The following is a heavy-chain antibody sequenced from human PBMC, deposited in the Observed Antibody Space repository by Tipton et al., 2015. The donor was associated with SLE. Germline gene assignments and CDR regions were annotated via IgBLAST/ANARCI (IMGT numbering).Heavy chain of an antibody. V-gene: IGHV4-59*11. J-gene: IGHJ4*02. CDR2: IYYTGST. D-gene: IGHD3-22*01. CDR3: ARDEYRYDTTGYHLLGHFDF. Sequence: GLVKPSETLSLTCSVSGGSIDSHYWSWVRQPPGKGLEWIGYIYYTGSTNYNPSLKSRVTISLDTSKNQFSLKLSSVTAADTAVYYCARDEYRYDTTGYHLLGHFDFWGQGTLVTVSS. CDR1: GGSIDSHY.